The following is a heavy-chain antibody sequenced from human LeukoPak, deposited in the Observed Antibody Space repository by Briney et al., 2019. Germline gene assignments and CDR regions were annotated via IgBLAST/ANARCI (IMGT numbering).Heavy chain of an antibody. Sequence: QPGGSLRLSCAASGFTFSSYWMSWVRQAPGKGLEWVANIKQDGSEKYYVDSVKGRFTISRDNAKNSLYLHMNSLRAEDTAVYYCARGGNSRLMREWFDPWGQGTLVTVSS. CDR1: GFTFSSYW. J-gene: IGHJ5*02. V-gene: IGHV3-7*01. CDR3: ARGGNSRLMREWFDP. D-gene: IGHD5-12*01. CDR2: IKQDGSEK.